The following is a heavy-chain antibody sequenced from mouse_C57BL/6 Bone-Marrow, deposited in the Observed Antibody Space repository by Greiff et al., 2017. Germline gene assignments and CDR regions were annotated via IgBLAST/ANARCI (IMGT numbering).Heavy chain of an antibody. J-gene: IGHJ1*03. V-gene: IGHV14-2*01. CDR2: IDPEDGDT. D-gene: IGHD2-5*01. Sequence: VQLKPSGAELVKPGASVTLSCTASGFNIKDYYMHWVKQRTEQGLEWIGRIDPEDGDTTYAPKFQGKATLTADTSSKTSYLQISSLTSEDSAVYYCARGNSKGYFDFWGTGTTVTVSS. CDR3: ARGNSKGYFDF. CDR1: GFNIKDYY.